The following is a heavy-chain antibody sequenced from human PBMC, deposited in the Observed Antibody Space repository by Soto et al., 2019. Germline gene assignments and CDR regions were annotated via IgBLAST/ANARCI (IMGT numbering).Heavy chain of an antibody. J-gene: IGHJ4*02. D-gene: IGHD2-15*01. CDR3: ARCRDAFGFDS. CDR1: GGSIKSGGYY. Sequence: LSLTCNVSGGSIKSGGYYWGWIRQPPGKGLEWIGYIHYRGRTSYNPSLESRASISLDTSGHHFSLKLTSVTAADTAVYYCARCRDAFGFDSWGQGTLVTVSS. CDR2: IHYRGRT. V-gene: IGHV4-31*03.